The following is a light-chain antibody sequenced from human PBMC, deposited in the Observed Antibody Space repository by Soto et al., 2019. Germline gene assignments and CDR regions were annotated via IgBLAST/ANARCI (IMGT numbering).Light chain of an antibody. J-gene: IGKJ3*01. CDR1: RGIGNS. CDR2: GAS. CDR3: QKYDSAPST. Sequence: DIQMTQSPSSLSASVGDRVTFTCRASRGIGNSLAWYQQKPGKLPTLLIYGASTLESGVPSRFSGSGSGTYFTLTINRLQPDDVATYYCQKYDSAPSTFGPGSKVNLK. V-gene: IGKV1-27*01.